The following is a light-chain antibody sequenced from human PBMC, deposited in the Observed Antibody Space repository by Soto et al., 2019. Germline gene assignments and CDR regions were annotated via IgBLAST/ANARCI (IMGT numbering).Light chain of an antibody. CDR3: SAYTSRSTLV. V-gene: IGLV2-14*01. CDR1: RRDVGAYNL. Sequence: QSALTQPASVSGSPGQSITISCSGTRRDVGAYNLVSWYQQPPGKAPQLLIYEVRNRPSGISSRFSGSRSGNTASLTISSLLPEDEADYYCSAYTSRSTLVFGGGTKPTVL. CDR2: EVR. J-gene: IGLJ2*01.